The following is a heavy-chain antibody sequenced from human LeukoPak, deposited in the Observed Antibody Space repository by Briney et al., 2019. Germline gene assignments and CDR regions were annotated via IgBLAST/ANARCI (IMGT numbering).Heavy chain of an antibody. J-gene: IGHJ4*02. V-gene: IGHV1-46*01. CDR1: GYTFTSYY. D-gene: IGHD2-15*01. Sequence: GASVKVSCKASGYTFTSYYMHWVRQAPGQGLEWMGIINPSGGSTSYAQKFQGRVTLTRNTSISTAYMELSSLRSEDTALYYCAREVSGRTEDYWGQGTLVTVSS. CDR2: INPSGGST. CDR3: AREVSGRTEDY.